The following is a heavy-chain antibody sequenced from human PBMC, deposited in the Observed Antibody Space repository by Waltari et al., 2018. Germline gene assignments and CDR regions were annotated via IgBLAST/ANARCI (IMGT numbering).Heavy chain of an antibody. J-gene: IGHJ4*02. CDR3: ARGPWMRQSSARHPFDY. D-gene: IGHD6-6*01. CDR2: IDYSGST. V-gene: IGHV4-39*07. Sequence: QLQLQESGPGLVKPSETLSLTCTVSGGSISSSSYYWGWVRQPPGKGLEWIGSIDYSGSTYCNPALKSRVTISVDACKNQFSLKLSSVTAADTAVYYCARGPWMRQSSARHPFDYWGQGTLVTVSS. CDR1: GGSISSSSYY.